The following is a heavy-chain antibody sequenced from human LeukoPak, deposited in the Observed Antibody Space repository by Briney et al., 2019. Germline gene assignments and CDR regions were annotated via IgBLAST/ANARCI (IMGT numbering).Heavy chain of an antibody. V-gene: IGHV3-23*01. Sequence: SGGSLRLSCAASGFTFTNYAMSWVRQAPGQGLEWVSAISGSGGSTYYADSVKGRFTISRDNAKNSLYLQMNSLRAEDTAIYYCTRVGYIDEGIDYWGQGTLVTVSS. CDR2: ISGSGGST. CDR1: GFTFTNYA. D-gene: IGHD5-24*01. CDR3: TRVGYIDEGIDY. J-gene: IGHJ4*02.